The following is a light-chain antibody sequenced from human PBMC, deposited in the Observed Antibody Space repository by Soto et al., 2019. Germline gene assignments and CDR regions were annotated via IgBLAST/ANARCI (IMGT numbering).Light chain of an antibody. CDR3: QQRSNWPPT. J-gene: IGKJ1*01. CDR1: QSVSSY. CDR2: DAS. Sequence: EIVLTQSPATLSLSPGERATLSCRASQSVSSYLAWYQQKPGQAPRLLIYDASNRATGIPARFSGSGSGTDFTLTISSLEPEDFAVYYGQQRSNWPPTFGQGNKVEIK. V-gene: IGKV3-11*01.